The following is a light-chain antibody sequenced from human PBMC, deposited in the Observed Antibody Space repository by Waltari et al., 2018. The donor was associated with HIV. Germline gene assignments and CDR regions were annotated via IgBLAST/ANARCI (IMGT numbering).Light chain of an antibody. V-gene: IGLV3-19*01. CDR1: SLRRYY. CDR3: YSRDSSVNRWV. Sequence: SSELTQDPVVSVALGQTVRITCQGDSLRRYYASWYQQKPGQAPLLVIYSRNNRPAGIPDRFSGSLSGNTASLTITGTQAEDEADYYCYSRDSSVNRWVFGGGTKLTVL. CDR2: SRN. J-gene: IGLJ3*02.